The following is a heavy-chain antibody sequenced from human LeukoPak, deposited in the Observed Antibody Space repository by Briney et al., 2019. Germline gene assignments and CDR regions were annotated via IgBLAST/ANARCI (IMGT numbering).Heavy chain of an antibody. CDR3: ARDCYDSSSNWFDP. CDR1: GFTFSSYA. V-gene: IGHV3-23*01. J-gene: IGHJ5*02. Sequence: PGGSLRLSCAASGFTFSSYAMSWVRQAPGKGLEWVSAISGSGGSTYYADSVKGRFTISRDNSKNALYLQMNSLRAEDTALYHCARDCYDSSSNWFDPWGQGTLVTVSS. CDR2: ISGSGGST. D-gene: IGHD3-22*01.